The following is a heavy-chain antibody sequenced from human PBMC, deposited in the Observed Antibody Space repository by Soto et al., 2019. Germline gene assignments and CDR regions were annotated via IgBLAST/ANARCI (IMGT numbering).Heavy chain of an antibody. Sequence: GGSLRLSCVASRFDFSSYEMSWVRQAAGKGLEWVSRVSLTGDRTNYAGSVKGRFTVSRDNFKNALYLEMDSLRPDDAAIYYCARGGGYCTPTSCAIDSWGRGTPVTVSS. CDR2: VSLTGDRT. D-gene: IGHD2-8*01. CDR3: ARGGGYCTPTSCAIDS. CDR1: RFDFSSYE. J-gene: IGHJ4*02. V-gene: IGHV3-23*01.